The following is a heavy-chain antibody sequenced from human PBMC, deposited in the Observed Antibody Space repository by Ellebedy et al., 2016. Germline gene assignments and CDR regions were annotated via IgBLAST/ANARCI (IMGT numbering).Heavy chain of an antibody. J-gene: IGHJ4*02. V-gene: IGHV3-23*01. CDR3: ANVGGSGTYYNGY. CDR1: GFTLSDYG. CDR2: ISDSGGKT. Sequence: GESLKISCAASGFTLSDYGMHWVRQAPGKGLEWVSAISDSGGKTYYADSVKGRFTVSRDNSKNRLYLQMSSLKVEDTATYYCANVGGSGTYYNGYWGQGTLVTVSS. D-gene: IGHD3-10*01.